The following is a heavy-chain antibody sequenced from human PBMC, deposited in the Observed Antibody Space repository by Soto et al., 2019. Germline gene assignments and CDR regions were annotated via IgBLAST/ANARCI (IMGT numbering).Heavy chain of an antibody. CDR1: GFTFSGSA. V-gene: IGHV3-73*02. CDR3: STHCSSTSCYFY. CDR2: IRSKANSYAT. Sequence: EVQLVESGGGLVQPGGSLKLSCAASGFTFSGSAMHWVRQASGKGLEWVGRIRSKANSYATAYAASVKGRFTISRDDSKNTAYLQMNSLTNEDTSVYYCSTHCSSTSCYFYWGQGTLVTVSS. D-gene: IGHD2-2*01. J-gene: IGHJ4*02.